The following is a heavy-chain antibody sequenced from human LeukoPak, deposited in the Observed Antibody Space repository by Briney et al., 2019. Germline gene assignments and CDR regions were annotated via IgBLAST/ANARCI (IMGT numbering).Heavy chain of an antibody. V-gene: IGHV5-51*01. D-gene: IGHD1-26*01. CDR3: AMGNDFLDAFDI. Sequence: GEFLKISSTGSGYSFTSYRIGLVRHMPGKGLERVGHIYPGDSDTRYSPSFQGQVTISADKSISTAYLQWSSLKASDTAMYYCAMGNDFLDAFDIWGQGTMVTVSS. CDR1: GYSFTSYR. CDR2: IYPGDSDT. J-gene: IGHJ3*02.